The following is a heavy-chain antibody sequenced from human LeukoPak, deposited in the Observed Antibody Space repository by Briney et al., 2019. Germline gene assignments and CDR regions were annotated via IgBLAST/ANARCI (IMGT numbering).Heavy chain of an antibody. V-gene: IGHV3-11*01. CDR3: ARYRNYDFWSGYYLPYYYYYYMDV. CDR1: GFTFSDYY. Sequence: GGSLRLSYAASGFTFSDYYMSWIRQAPGKGLEWVSYISSSGSTIYYADSVKGRFTISRDNAKNSLYLQMNSLRAEDTAVYYCARYRNYDFWSGYYLPYYYYYYMDVWGKGTTVTVSS. J-gene: IGHJ6*03. CDR2: ISSSGSTI. D-gene: IGHD3-3*01.